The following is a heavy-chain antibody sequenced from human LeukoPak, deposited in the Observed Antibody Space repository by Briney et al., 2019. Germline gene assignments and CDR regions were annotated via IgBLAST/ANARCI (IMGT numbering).Heavy chain of an antibody. CDR2: INHSGST. V-gene: IGHV4-34*01. CDR1: GGSISSYY. CDR3: AARLAAAGQYYFDY. J-gene: IGHJ4*02. D-gene: IGHD6-13*01. Sequence: SETLSLTCTVSGGSISSYYWSWIRQPAGKGLEWIGEINHSGSTNYNPSLKSRVTISVDTSKNQFSLKLSSVTAADTAVYYCAARLAAAGQYYFDYWGQGTLVTVSS.